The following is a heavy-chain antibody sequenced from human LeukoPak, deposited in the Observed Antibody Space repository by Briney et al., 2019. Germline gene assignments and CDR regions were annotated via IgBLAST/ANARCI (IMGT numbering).Heavy chain of an antibody. D-gene: IGHD6-13*01. J-gene: IGHJ4*02. CDR3: ARDYQNSWYEIFSFDY. CDR2: INPNSGGT. V-gene: IGHV1-2*02. CDR1: GYTFTGYY. Sequence: ASVKVSCKASGYTFTGYYMRWVRQAPGQGLEWMGWINPNSGGTNYAQKFQGRVTMTRDTSISTAYMELSRLRSDDTAVYYCARDYQNSWYEIFSFDYWGQGTLVTVSS.